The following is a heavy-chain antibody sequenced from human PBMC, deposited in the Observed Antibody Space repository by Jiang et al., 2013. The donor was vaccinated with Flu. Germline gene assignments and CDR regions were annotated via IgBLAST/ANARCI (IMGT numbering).Heavy chain of an antibody. V-gene: IGHV1-69*01. D-gene: IGHD2-15*01. Sequence: SGAEVKKPGSSVKVSCKASGGTFSSYAISWVRQAPGQGLEWMGGIIPIFGTANYAQKFQGRVTITADESTSTAYMELSSLRSEDTAVYYCAREQSHVVVVAATRGAFDIWGQGTMVTVSS. CDR1: GGTFSSYA. J-gene: IGHJ3*02. CDR3: AREQSHVVVVAATRGAFDI. CDR2: IIPIFGTA.